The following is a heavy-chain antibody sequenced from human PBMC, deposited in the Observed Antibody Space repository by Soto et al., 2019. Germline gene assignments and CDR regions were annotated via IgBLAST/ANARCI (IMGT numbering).Heavy chain of an antibody. Sequence: KPSETLSLTCTVSGGSISSYYWSWIRQPPGKGLEWIGYIYYSGSTNYNPSLKSRVTISVDTSKNQFSLKLSSVTTADTAVYYCARQNALDFDYWGQGTLVTVSS. V-gene: IGHV4-59*01. CDR3: ARQNALDFDY. CDR1: GGSISSYY. D-gene: IGHD6-13*01. J-gene: IGHJ4*02. CDR2: IYYSGST.